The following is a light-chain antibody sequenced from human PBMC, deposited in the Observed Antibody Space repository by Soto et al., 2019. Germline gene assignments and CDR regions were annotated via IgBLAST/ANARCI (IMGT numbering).Light chain of an antibody. CDR3: QQFDSVPCT. CDR1: QDIKNY. J-gene: IGKJ2*02. Sequence: IQMTQSPSSLSTSVGDRVTITCQASQDIKNYLIWYQHKAGRAPKLLIYDASTLETGVSSRFSGSGSGTHSTLTISSRRLEDIATYYCQQFDSVPCTFGQGNKLEMK. CDR2: DAS. V-gene: IGKV1-33*01.